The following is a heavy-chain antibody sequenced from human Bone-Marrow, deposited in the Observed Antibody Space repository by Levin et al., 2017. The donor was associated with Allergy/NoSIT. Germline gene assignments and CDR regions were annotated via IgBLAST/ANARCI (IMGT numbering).Heavy chain of an antibody. CDR1: GVSINNYF. V-gene: IGHV4-59*01. CDR2: IYSTASS. CDR3: ARAGDWESSVWYGTKDYAMEF. D-gene: IGHD6-19*01. Sequence: SETLSLTCNVSGVSINNYFWSWIRQPPGKGLEWIGYIYSTASSSYNPSLKNRVTMSIETSKNQVSLKLRSVTAADTAVYYCARAGDWESSVWYGTKDYAMEFGGQGTTVTVSS. J-gene: IGHJ6*02.